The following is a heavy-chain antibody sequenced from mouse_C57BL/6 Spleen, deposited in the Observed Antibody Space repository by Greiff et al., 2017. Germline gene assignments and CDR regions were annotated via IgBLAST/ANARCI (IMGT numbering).Heavy chain of an antibody. CDR2: IDPSDSYT. CDR1: GYTFTSYW. D-gene: IGHD1-1*01. V-gene: IGHV1-50*01. J-gene: IGHJ3*01. CDR3: ARALRYGSQAWVAY. Sequence: QVQLQQPGAELVKPGASVKLSCKASGYTFTSYWMQWVKQRPGQGLEWIGEIDPSDSYTNYNQKFKGKATLTVDTSSSTAYMQLSSLTSEDSAVYYCARALRYGSQAWVAYWGQGTLVTVSA.